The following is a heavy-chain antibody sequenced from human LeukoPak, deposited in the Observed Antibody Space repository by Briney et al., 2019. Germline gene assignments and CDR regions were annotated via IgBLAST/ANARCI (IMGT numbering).Heavy chain of an antibody. CDR3: ATDYYDSSGLIYFDY. CDR1: GFTFSSYS. J-gene: IGHJ4*02. CDR2: VSSSGSTI. D-gene: IGHD3-22*01. V-gene: IGHV3-48*04. Sequence: GGSLRLSCAASGFTFSSYSMNWVRQAPGKGLEWVSYVSSSGSTINYADSVKGRFAISRDNAKNALYLQMNSLRAEDTAVYYCATDYYDSSGLIYFDYWGQGTLVTVSS.